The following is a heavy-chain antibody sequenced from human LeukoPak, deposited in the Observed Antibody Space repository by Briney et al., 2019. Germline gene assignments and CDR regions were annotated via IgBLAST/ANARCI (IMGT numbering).Heavy chain of an antibody. J-gene: IGHJ4*02. CDR1: GYSFTSYC. Sequence: GESLKISCKGSGYSFTSYCIGGVRQMPGKGLEWRGIIYPGDSDTRYSPSFQGQVTISAAKSISTAYLQWSSLQASDTAMYYCARPGYSGSYSSANLDYWGQGTLVTVSS. D-gene: IGHD1-26*01. V-gene: IGHV5-51*01. CDR3: ARPGYSGSYSSANLDY. CDR2: IYPGDSDT.